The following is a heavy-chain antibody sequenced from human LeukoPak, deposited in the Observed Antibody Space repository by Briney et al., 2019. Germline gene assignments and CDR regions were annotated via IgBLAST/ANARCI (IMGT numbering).Heavy chain of an antibody. Sequence: GRSLRLSCAAPGITFSSFGMHWVRQAPGKGLEWVAFIWYDGSNKYYADSVKGRFTISRDNSKNTLYLQMNSLRAEDTAVYYCAGDDIVTAGPLAPWGRGTLVTVSS. CDR3: AGDDIVTAGPLAP. CDR1: GITFSSFG. V-gene: IGHV3-33*01. J-gene: IGHJ5*02. D-gene: IGHD5-12*01. CDR2: IWYDGSNK.